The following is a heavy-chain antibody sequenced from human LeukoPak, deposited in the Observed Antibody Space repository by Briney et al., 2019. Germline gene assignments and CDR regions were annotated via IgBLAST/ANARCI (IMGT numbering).Heavy chain of an antibody. Sequence: PGGSLRLSCAASGFTSSSYWMSWVRQAPGKGLEWVANVKQDGSEKYYVDSVKGGFTISRDNAKNSLYLQMNSLRAEDTAVYYFARVKGSGSLDFWGQRTLLTVS. V-gene: IGHV3-7*01. CDR1: GFTSSSYW. CDR2: VKQDGSEK. D-gene: IGHD1-26*01. CDR3: ARVKGSGSLDF. J-gene: IGHJ4*02.